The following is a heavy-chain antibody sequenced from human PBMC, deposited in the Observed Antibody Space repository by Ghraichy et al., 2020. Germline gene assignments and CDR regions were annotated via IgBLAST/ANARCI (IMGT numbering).Heavy chain of an antibody. V-gene: IGHV4-4*07. CDR3: GRDGPYDSSGYTDY. Sequence: SETLSLTCIVSGGSISNYYWSWIRQPAGKGLEWIGRIFTSGSATYNPSLRSRVTMSVDMSKHQFSLKLTSLTAADTAVYYCGRDGPYDSSGYTDYWGRGTLVTVSS. CDR1: GGSISNYY. D-gene: IGHD3-22*01. J-gene: IGHJ4*02. CDR2: IFTSGSA.